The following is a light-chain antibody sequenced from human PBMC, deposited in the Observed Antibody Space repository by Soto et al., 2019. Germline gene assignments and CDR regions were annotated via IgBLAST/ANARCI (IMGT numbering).Light chain of an antibody. Sequence: QSVLTQPPSVSGAPGQRVTISCTGSSSNIGAGYDVHWYQQLPGTAPKLLIYGNSNRPSGVPDRFSGSKSGTSASLAITGLQAEDEADYYCHSYDSSLSGDVFGTGTKVNVL. V-gene: IGLV1-40*01. CDR1: SSNIGAGYD. CDR2: GNS. CDR3: HSYDSSLSGDV. J-gene: IGLJ1*01.